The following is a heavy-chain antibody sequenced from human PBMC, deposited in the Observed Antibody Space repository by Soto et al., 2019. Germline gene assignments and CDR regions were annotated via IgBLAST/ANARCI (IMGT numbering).Heavy chain of an antibody. V-gene: IGHV3-48*01. J-gene: IGHJ4*02. CDR1: GFTFSSYS. CDR3: ARTVAAAVDY. Sequence: GESLKISCAASGFTFSSYSMNWVRQAPGKGLEWVSYISSSSSTIYYADSVKGRFTISRDNAKNSLYLQMNSLRAEDTAVYYCARTVAAAVDYWGQGTLVTVSS. CDR2: ISSSSSTI. D-gene: IGHD2-15*01.